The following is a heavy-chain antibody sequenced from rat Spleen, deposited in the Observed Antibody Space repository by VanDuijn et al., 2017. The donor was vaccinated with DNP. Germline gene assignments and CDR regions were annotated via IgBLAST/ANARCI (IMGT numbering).Heavy chain of an antibody. CDR2: INKDSRTI. D-gene: IGHD1-2*01. CDR1: GFNFNDYW. CDR3: ATYSTDIGYFDY. J-gene: IGHJ2*01. Sequence: EVKLVESGGGLVQPGRSLKLSCAASGFNFNDYWMGWVRQAPGKGLEWIGEINKDSRTIDYSPSLKDKFIISRDTVQNTLLLQEIKVGTEDTAIYYCATYSTDIGYFDYWGQGVMVTVSS. V-gene: IGHV4-2*01.